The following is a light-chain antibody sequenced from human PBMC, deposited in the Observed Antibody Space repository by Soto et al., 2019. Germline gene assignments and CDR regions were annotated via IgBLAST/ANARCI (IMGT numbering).Light chain of an antibody. Sequence: DIQMTQSPSTLSASVGDRVTINCRASQSISSWLAWYQQKPGKAPKLLIYDASGLESGVPSRFSGSGSGTEFTLTISSLQPDDFATYYCQQYNSYSYTFGQGTRLEIK. J-gene: IGKJ5*01. CDR3: QQYNSYSYT. CDR2: DAS. CDR1: QSISSW. V-gene: IGKV1-5*01.